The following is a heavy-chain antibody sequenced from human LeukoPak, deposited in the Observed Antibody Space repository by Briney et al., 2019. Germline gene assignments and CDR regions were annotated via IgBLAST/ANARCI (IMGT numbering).Heavy chain of an antibody. CDR3: ARDSGGYAEFDP. CDR1: GFPFSNYR. J-gene: IGHJ5*02. CDR2: IYYSGST. V-gene: IGHV4-59*01. Sequence: PGGSLRLSCAASGFPFSNYRMNWVRQGPGKGLEWIGYIYYSGSTNYNPSLKSRVTISVDTSKNQFSLKLSSVTAADTAVYYCARDSGGYAEFDPWGQGTLVTVSS. D-gene: IGHD5-12*01.